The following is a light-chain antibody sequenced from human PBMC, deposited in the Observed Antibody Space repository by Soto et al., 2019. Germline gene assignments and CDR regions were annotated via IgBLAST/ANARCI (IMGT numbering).Light chain of an antibody. CDR1: QSVNNNY. J-gene: IGKJ1*01. CDR2: DAS. V-gene: IGKV3D-20*01. Sequence: EIVLTQSPATLSLSPGERATLSCGASQSVNNNYLAWYQQKPGLAPRLLIYDASSSATGIPDRFSRSGSGTDFTLTISRLEPEDFAVYSCQQYGTSPPTFGQGTKVEIK. CDR3: QQYGTSPPT.